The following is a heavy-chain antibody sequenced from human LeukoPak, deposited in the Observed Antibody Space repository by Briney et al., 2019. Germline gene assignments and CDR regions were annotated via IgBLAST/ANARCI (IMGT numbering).Heavy chain of an antibody. CDR2: IYYSGST. CDR1: GVSISSGDYY. V-gene: IGHV4-30-4*01. Sequence: SQTLSLTCTVSGVSISSGDYYWSWIRQPPGKGLEWIGYIYYSGSTYYNPSLKSRVTISVDTSKNQFSLKLSSVTAADTAVYYCARDLLNEGNHLDYWGQGTLVTVSS. J-gene: IGHJ4*02. CDR3: ARDLLNEGNHLDY. D-gene: IGHD4-23*01.